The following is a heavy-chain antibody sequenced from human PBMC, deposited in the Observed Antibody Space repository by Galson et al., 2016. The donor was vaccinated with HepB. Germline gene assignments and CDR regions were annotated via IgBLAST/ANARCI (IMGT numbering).Heavy chain of an antibody. CDR3: TRDGSGWSAY. D-gene: IGHD6-19*01. CDR2: INQHGSEK. CDR1: GFTFSSYA. V-gene: IGHV3-7*03. J-gene: IGHJ4*02. Sequence: SLRLSCAASGFTFSSYAMNWVRQAPGKGLEWVANINQHGSEKYYLGSVMGRFTISRDNVKNSLYLQMDSLRTEDTAVYYCTRDGSGWSAYWGQGTLVTVPS.